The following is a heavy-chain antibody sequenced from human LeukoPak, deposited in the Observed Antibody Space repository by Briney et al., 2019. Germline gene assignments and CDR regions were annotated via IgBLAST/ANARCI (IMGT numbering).Heavy chain of an antibody. D-gene: IGHD3-22*01. CDR2: INSDGINT. J-gene: IGHJ5*02. V-gene: IGHV3-74*01. Sequence: GGSLRLSCATSGFTFSNYWMHWVRHAPGKGLVWVSRINSDGINTSYADSVKGRSTISRDNAKNTLNLQMNSLRAEDTAVYYCARDLGQYYDTSDNWFDPWGQGTLVTVSS. CDR1: GFTFSNYW. CDR3: ARDLGQYYDTSDNWFDP.